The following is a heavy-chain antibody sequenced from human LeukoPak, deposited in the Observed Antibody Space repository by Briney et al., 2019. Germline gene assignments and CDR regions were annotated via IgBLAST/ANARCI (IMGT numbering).Heavy chain of an antibody. CDR2: MNPNSGNT. Sequence: ASVKVSCKASGYTFTSYDINWVRQATAQGLEWMGWMNPNSGNTGYAKKFQGRVTMTRNTSISTAYMELSSLRSEDTAVYYCARPSGYYYKLDAFDIWGQGTMVTVSS. D-gene: IGHD3-22*01. CDR3: ARPSGYYYKLDAFDI. J-gene: IGHJ3*02. V-gene: IGHV1-8*01. CDR1: GYTFTSYD.